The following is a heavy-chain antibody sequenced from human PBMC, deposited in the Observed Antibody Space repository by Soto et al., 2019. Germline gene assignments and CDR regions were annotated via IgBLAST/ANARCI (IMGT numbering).Heavy chain of an antibody. J-gene: IGHJ4*02. CDR1: GYAFSTYL. CDR2: LNPTAGRT. V-gene: IGHV1-46*01. CDR3: ARAVRGGLTVVNPAY. Sequence: QVHLVQSAAEVRRPGASVKVSCRTSGYAFSTYLMHCVRQAPGQGLEWMGILNPTAGRTSYSQKFQGRVTMTSDESTSTAYMELTGLRSDDTAVYYCARAVRGGLTVVNPAYWGQGTLVTVSS. D-gene: IGHD3-9*01.